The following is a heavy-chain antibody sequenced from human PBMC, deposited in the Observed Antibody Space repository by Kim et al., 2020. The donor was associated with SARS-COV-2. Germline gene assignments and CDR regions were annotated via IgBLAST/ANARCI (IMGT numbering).Heavy chain of an antibody. CDR1: GGSISSSNW. CDR3: ARDPRHDILTGYYLGDWYFDL. J-gene: IGHJ2*01. V-gene: IGHV4-4*02. CDR2: IYHSGST. Sequence: SETLSLTCAVSGGSISSSNWWSWVRQPPGKGLEWIGEIYHSGSTNYNPSLKSRVTISVDKSKNQFSLKLSSVTAADTAVYYCARDPRHDILTGYYLGDWYFDLWGRGTLVTVSS. D-gene: IGHD3-9*01.